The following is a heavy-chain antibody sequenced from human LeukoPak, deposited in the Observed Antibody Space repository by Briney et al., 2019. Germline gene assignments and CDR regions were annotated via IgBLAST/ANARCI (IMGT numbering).Heavy chain of an antibody. CDR1: GDSISRYY. Sequence: SETLSLTCTVSGDSISRYYWGWVRQPPGKGLEWIGNIFYSGSTYYSPSLKSRVTISLDTSRNQFSLKLNSVTAADTAVYYCARTLWSLDYWGQGTLVTVSS. CDR3: ARTLWSLDY. V-gene: IGHV4-39*07. J-gene: IGHJ4*02. CDR2: IFYSGST. D-gene: IGHD3-10*01.